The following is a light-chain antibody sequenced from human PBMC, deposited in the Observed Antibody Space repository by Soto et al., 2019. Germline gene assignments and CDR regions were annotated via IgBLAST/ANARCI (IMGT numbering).Light chain of an antibody. CDR2: YDS. Sequence: YELTQPPSVSVAPGKTARITCGGNNIGSKSVHWYQQKPGQAPVLVIYYDSDRPSGIPERFSGSNSGNTATLTISRVEAGDEADYYCQVWDSSSDHWVFGGGTQLTVL. CDR1: NIGSKS. J-gene: IGLJ3*02. V-gene: IGLV3-21*04. CDR3: QVWDSSSDHWV.